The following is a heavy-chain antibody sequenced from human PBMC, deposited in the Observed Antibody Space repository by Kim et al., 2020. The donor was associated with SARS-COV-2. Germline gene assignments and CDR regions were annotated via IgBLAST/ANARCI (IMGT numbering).Heavy chain of an antibody. J-gene: IGHJ4*02. CDR3: ARRHPRYSGSFIDY. D-gene: IGHD1-26*01. Sequence: NPSLKRRVTSSVETSKNHFSLKLSAVTAADTAVYYCARRHPRYSGSFIDYWGARTLVTVSS. V-gene: IGHV4-39*01.